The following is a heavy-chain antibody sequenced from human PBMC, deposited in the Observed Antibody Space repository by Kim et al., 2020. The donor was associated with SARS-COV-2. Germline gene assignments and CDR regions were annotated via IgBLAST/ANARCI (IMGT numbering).Heavy chain of an antibody. CDR1: GGSISSSSHY. CDR3: ATLAIAVAGKFDY. J-gene: IGHJ4*02. V-gene: IGHV4-39*01. D-gene: IGHD6-19*01. Sequence: SETLSLTCTVSGGSISSSSHYWGWIRQPPGKGLEWIGSIYYSGSTYYYPSLKSRVTISVDTSKNQFLLKLISVPAADTAAYYCATLAIAVAGKFDYWGQG. CDR2: IYYSGST.